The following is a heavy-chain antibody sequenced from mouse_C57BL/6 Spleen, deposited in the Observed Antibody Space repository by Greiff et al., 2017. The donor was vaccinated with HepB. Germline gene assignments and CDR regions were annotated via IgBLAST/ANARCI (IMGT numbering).Heavy chain of an antibody. CDR2: IDPETGGT. CDR3: TRRGPYGNYLWYFDV. Sequence: QVQLKESGAELVRPGASVTLSCKASGYTFTDYEMHWVKQTPVHGLEWIGAIDPETGGTAYNQKFKGKAILTADKSSSTAYMELRSLTSEDSAVYYCTRRGPYGNYLWYFDVWGTGTTVTVSS. J-gene: IGHJ1*03. V-gene: IGHV1-15*01. D-gene: IGHD2-1*01. CDR1: GYTFTDYE.